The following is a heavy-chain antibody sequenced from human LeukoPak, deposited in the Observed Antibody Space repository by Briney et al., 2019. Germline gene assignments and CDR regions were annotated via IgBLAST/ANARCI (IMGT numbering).Heavy chain of an antibody. CDR3: ARSRYGDYSP. CDR2: MNPNTGNT. D-gene: IGHD4-17*01. Sequence: GASVKVSCKTSGYTFTNYDINWVRQASGQGLEWMGWMNPNTGNTGYAQKFQGRVTMTRDTSTSTAYMELGNLRSEDTAVYFCARSRYGDYSPWGQGTLVIVSS. J-gene: IGHJ5*02. V-gene: IGHV1-8*01. CDR1: GYTFTNYD.